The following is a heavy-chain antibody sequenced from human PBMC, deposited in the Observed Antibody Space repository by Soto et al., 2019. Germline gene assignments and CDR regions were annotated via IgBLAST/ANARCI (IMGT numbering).Heavy chain of an antibody. CDR1: GYTFTSYS. J-gene: IGHJ1*01. CDR2: IKSSDGTT. CDR3: ARDPNDGSGYEYTS. D-gene: IGHD3-22*01. Sequence: QVQLEQSGAEVKKPGASVKISCRAYGYTFTSYSIHWVRQAPGQGLEWMGIIKSSDGTTNYAQKFQGRVTMTRDTSTSTVYMELSSLTSEDTAVYYCARDPNDGSGYEYTSWGQGTLVTVSS. V-gene: IGHV1-46*01.